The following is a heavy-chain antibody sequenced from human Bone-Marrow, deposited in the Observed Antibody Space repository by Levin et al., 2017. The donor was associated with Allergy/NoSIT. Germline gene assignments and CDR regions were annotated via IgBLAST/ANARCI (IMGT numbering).Heavy chain of an antibody. CDR1: GFTFSSYW. J-gene: IGHJ2*01. Sequence: TGGSLRLSCAASGFTFSSYWMSWVRQAPGKGLEWVANIKQDGSEKYYVDSVKGRFTISRDNAKNSLYLQMNSLRAEDTAVYYCARARSGGSCYYGYWYFDLWGRGTLVTVSS. CDR2: IKQDGSEK. CDR3: ARARSGGSCYYGYWYFDL. D-gene: IGHD2-15*01. V-gene: IGHV3-7*01.